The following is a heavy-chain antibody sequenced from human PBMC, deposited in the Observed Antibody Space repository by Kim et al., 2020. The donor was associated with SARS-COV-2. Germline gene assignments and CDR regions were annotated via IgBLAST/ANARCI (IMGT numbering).Heavy chain of an antibody. CDR1: GGSISSSSYY. D-gene: IGHD3-22*01. Sequence: SETLSLTCTVSGGSISSSSYYWGWIRQPPGKGLEWIGSIYYSGSTYYNPSLKSRVTISVDTSKNQFSLKLSSVTAADTAVYYCARLPGTEDYYDSSGYYHTEFNWFDPWGQGTLVTVSS. J-gene: IGHJ5*02. V-gene: IGHV4-39*01. CDR3: ARLPGTEDYYDSSGYYHTEFNWFDP. CDR2: IYYSGST.